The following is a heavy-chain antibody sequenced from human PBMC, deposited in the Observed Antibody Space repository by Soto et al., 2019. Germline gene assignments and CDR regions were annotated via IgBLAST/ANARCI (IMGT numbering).Heavy chain of an antibody. D-gene: IGHD3-22*01. V-gene: IGHV4-59*01. J-gene: IGHJ3*02. CDR3: ARSLYYDSEGAFDI. CDR1: GGSISSYY. Sequence: QVQLQESGPGLVKPSETLSLTCTVSGGSISSYYWSWIRQPPGKGLEWIGYIYYSWSTNYNPSLKSRVTISVDTSKNQFSLKLSSVTAADTAVYYCARSLYYDSEGAFDIWGQGTMVTVSS. CDR2: IYYSWST.